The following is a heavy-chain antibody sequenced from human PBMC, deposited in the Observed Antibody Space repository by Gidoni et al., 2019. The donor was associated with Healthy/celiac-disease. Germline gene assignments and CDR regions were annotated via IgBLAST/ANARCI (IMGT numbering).Heavy chain of an antibody. CDR1: GGSISNRSCY. CDR3: AFGLWLQY. Sequence: QLHLQESGPGLVQPSETLSLTCTVSGGSISNRSCYWGCLRHPPGKGLEWIGSIYYSWSTYYHPSLKSRVTISVDTSKNQFSLKLSSVTAADTAVYYCAFGLWLQYWGQGTLVTVSS. V-gene: IGHV4-39*01. J-gene: IGHJ4*02. D-gene: IGHD5-18*01. CDR2: IYYSWST.